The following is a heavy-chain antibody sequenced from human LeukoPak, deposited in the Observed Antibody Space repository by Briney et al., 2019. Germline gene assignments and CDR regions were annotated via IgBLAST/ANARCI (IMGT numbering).Heavy chain of an antibody. J-gene: IGHJ5*02. V-gene: IGHV1-69*05. CDR2: IIPIFGTA. D-gene: IGHD3-9*01. Sequence: ASVKVSCKASGGTFSSYAISWVRQAPGQGLEWMGGIIPIFGTANYAQKFQGRVTITTDESTSTAYMELSSLRSKDTAVYYCASSPASKLRYFDWLLGYFDPWGQGTLVTVSS. CDR3: ASSPASKLRYFDWLLGYFDP. CDR1: GGTFSSYA.